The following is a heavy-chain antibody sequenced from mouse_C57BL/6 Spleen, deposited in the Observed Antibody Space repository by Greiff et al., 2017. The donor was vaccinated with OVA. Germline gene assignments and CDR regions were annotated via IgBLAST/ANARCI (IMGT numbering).Heavy chain of an antibody. CDR2: FYPGSGST. J-gene: IGHJ3*01. CDR3: ASPNYYGSSYAY. Sequence: VQLQQPGAELVKPGASVKMSCKASGYTFPSSWITWVKQRPGQGLGGIGDFYPGSGSTNYNEKFKSKATLTVDTSSSTAYMQLSSLTSEDSAVYYCASPNYYGSSYAYWGQGTLVTVSA. V-gene: IGHV1-55*01. D-gene: IGHD1-1*01. CDR1: GYTFPSSW.